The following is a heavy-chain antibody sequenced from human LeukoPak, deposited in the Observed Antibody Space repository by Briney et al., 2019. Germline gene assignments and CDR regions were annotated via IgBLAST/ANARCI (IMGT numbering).Heavy chain of an antibody. CDR2: ISYDGSNK. Sequence: PGGSLRLSCAASGFTFSSYAMHWVRQAPGKGLEWVAVISYDGSNKYYADSVKGRFTISRDNSKNTLYLQMNSLRAEDTAVCYCARDPYYGSGGSFDYWGQGTLVTVSS. V-gene: IGHV3-30*04. J-gene: IGHJ4*02. CDR3: ARDPYYGSGGSFDY. D-gene: IGHD3-10*01. CDR1: GFTFSSYA.